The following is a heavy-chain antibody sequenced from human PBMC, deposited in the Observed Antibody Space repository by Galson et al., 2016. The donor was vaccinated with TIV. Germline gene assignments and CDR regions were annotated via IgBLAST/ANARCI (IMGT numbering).Heavy chain of an antibody. CDR2: ISYDASNK. CDR3: AREGGTYFDSYYYGMVV. V-gene: IGHV3-30*12. J-gene: IGHJ6*02. D-gene: IGHD1-26*01. Sequence: SLRLSCAVSGFSLKDYGTHWVRQAPGKGPEWVAIISYDASNKYYADSVKGRFTISRDNSKYTLYLQMNSLRAEDTAVYYCAREGGTYFDSYYYGMVVWGQGTTVTVSS. CDR1: GFSLKDYG.